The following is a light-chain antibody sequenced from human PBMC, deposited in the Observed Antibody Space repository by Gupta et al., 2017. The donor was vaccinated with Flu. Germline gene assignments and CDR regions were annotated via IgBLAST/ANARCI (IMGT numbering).Light chain of an antibody. Sequence: SYELTQPPSVSVSSGQTARITCYGDALTKQYAYWYQQKPGHAPVLVIYKDSEMPSGIPDRFSGSSSVTTVTLTISGVQAEDEADYYCQSADSSGTCWVFGGGTKLTVL. J-gene: IGLJ3*02. CDR2: KDS. CDR1: ALTKQY. V-gene: IGLV3-25*03. CDR3: QSADSSGTCWV.